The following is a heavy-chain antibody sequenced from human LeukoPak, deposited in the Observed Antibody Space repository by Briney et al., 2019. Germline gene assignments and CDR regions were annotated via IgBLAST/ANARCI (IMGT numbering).Heavy chain of an antibody. Sequence: PGRSLRLSCAASGFTFSSYAMHWVRQAPGKGLEWVAVISHDGSNKYYADSVKGRFTISRDNSENTLYLQMNSLRAEDTAVYYCARDGNAAAGTNAFDIWGQGTMVTVSS. J-gene: IGHJ3*02. CDR3: ARDGNAAAGTNAFDI. D-gene: IGHD6-13*01. CDR2: ISHDGSNK. CDR1: GFTFSSYA. V-gene: IGHV3-30*04.